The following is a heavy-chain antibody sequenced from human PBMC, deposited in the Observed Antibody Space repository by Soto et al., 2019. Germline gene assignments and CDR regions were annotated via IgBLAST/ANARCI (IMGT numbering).Heavy chain of an antibody. Sequence: SETLSLTCTVSGGSISSGDYYWSWIRQPPGKGLEWIGYIYYSGSTYYNPSLKSRVTISVDTSKNQFSLKLSSVTAADTAVYYCARGGXLRYFDWLSTYEYYFDYWGQGTLVTVSS. D-gene: IGHD3-9*01. V-gene: IGHV4-30-4*01. CDR2: IYYSGST. CDR3: ARGGXLRYFDWLSTYEYYFDY. J-gene: IGHJ4*02. CDR1: GGSISSGDYY.